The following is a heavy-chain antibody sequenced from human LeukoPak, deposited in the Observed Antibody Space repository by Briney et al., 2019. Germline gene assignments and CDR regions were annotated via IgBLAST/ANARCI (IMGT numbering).Heavy chain of an antibody. Sequence: GGSLRLSCAASGFTFSSYSMNWVRQAPGKGLEWVSYISSSSSTIYYADSVKGRFTISRDNAENSLYLQMNNLRDEDTAVYSCARAFGDPAYWGQGTLVTVSS. CDR2: ISSSSSTI. J-gene: IGHJ4*02. D-gene: IGHD3-10*01. CDR1: GFTFSSYS. CDR3: ARAFGDPAY. V-gene: IGHV3-48*02.